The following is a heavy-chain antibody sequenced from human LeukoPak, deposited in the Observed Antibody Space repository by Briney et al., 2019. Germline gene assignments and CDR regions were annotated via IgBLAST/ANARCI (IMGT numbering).Heavy chain of an antibody. D-gene: IGHD6-6*01. V-gene: IGHV3-48*01. CDR2: ISSTGSTI. CDR3: ARGSYSSSNYFDY. Sequence: GGSLRLSCAASGFTFSSYSMNWVRQAPGKGLEWVSYISSTGSTIYYADSVRGRFTISRDNAKNSLYLQMNSLRAEDTAVYYCARGSYSSSNYFDYWGQGTLLTVSS. J-gene: IGHJ4*02. CDR1: GFTFSSYS.